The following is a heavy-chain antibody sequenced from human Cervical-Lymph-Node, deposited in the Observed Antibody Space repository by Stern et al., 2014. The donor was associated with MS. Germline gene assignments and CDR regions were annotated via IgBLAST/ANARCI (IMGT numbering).Heavy chain of an antibody. V-gene: IGHV1-69*01. J-gene: IGHJ6*02. CDR3: ASPLTATSVPFGYYGMDV. CDR2: IVPLFGKP. CDR1: GGTFSNYA. D-gene: IGHD4-17*01. Sequence: MQLVESGAGVKKPGTSVKVSCKASGGTFSNYATSWVRQAPGQGLEWMGGIVPLFGKPNYAQKFQGRVTITADESTSTAYMDMSSLRSEDTAVYYCASPLTATSVPFGYYGMDVWGQGTTVTVS.